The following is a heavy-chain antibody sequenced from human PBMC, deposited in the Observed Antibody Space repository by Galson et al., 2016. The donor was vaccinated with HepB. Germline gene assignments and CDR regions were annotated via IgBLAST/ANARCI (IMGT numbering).Heavy chain of an antibody. J-gene: IGHJ4*02. Sequence: TLSLTCTVSGGSISSGGYYWSWIRQHPGKGLEWIGYIHYSGSTYYNPSLESRVSISVDTSKNQFSLKLSSVTAAETAGYYCSRDKNERGYSYGHFDYWGQGALVTVSS. V-gene: IGHV4-31*03. CDR2: IHYSGST. D-gene: IGHD5-18*01. CDR1: GGSISSGGYY. CDR3: SRDKNERGYSYGHFDY.